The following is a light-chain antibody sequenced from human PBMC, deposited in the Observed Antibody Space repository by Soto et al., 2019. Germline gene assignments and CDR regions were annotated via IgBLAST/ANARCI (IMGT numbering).Light chain of an antibody. J-gene: IGKJ1*01. V-gene: IGKV3-20*01. Sequence: EIVLTESPGTLSLSPGERATLSCRAGQSVTSNYLAWYQQKPGQAPRLLIFGASIRDTGIPDSFSGSGSGTDFTLTISRLEPEDFAVYYCQQYGSSPGTFGQGTKVDIK. CDR2: GAS. CDR1: QSVTSNY. CDR3: QQYGSSPGT.